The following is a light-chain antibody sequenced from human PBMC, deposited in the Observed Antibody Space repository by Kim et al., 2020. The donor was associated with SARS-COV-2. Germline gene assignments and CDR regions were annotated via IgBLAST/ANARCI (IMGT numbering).Light chain of an antibody. Sequence: SYELTQPPSVSVSPGQTASITCSGDKLGDKYACWYQQKPGQSPVLVIYQDSKRPSGIPERFSGSNSGNTATLTNSGTQAMDEAGYYCQAWDSSTVVFGGGTQLTVL. CDR3: QAWDSSTVV. CDR1: KLGDKY. J-gene: IGLJ2*01. V-gene: IGLV3-1*01. CDR2: QDS.